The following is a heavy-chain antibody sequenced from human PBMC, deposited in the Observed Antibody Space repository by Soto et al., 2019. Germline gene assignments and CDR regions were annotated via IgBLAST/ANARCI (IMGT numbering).Heavy chain of an antibody. CDR1: GGSISSGGYS. CDR2: IYHSGST. CDR3: ASAASGYSYGASSY. V-gene: IGHV4-30-2*01. Sequence: SETLSLTCAVSGGSISSGGYSWSWIRQPPGKGLEWIGYIYHSGSTYYNPSLKSRVTISVDRSKNQFSLKLSSVTAADTAVYYCASAASGYSYGASSYCGQGTLVTVSS. J-gene: IGHJ4*02. D-gene: IGHD5-18*01.